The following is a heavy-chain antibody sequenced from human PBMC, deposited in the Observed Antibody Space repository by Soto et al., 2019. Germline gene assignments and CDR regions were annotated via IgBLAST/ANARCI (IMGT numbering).Heavy chain of an antibody. CDR2: IYHSGST. CDR3: ARVSYYDFGYNWFDP. Sequence: TLSLTCAVSGGSISSGGYSWSWIRQPPGKGLEWIGYIYHSGSTYYNPSLKSRVTISVDRSKNQFSLKLSSVTAADTAVYYCARVSYYDFGYNWFDPWGQGTLVTVSS. J-gene: IGHJ5*02. CDR1: GGSISSGGYS. D-gene: IGHD3-3*01. V-gene: IGHV4-30-2*01.